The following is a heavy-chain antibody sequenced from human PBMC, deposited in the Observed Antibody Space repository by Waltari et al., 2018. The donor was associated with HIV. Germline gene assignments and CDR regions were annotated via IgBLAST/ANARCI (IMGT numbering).Heavy chain of an antibody. J-gene: IGHJ4*02. D-gene: IGHD3-9*01. Sequence: EVQLVESGGGLVQPGGSLSLSCAASGFTFSSSWMSWVRQAPGKGREWVANIKQDGSEKYYVDSVKGRFTISRDNAKNSLYLQMNSLRAEDTAVYYCARDRHYDILTGSYFDYWGQGTLVTVSS. CDR1: GFTFSSSW. CDR2: IKQDGSEK. CDR3: ARDRHYDILTGSYFDY. V-gene: IGHV3-7*01.